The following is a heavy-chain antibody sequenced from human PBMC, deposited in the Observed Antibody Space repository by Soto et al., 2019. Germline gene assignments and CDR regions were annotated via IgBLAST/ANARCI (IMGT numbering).Heavy chain of an antibody. CDR1: GGTFSSYA. V-gene: IGHV1-69*05. J-gene: IGHJ6*02. D-gene: IGHD4-17*01. CDR3: ARWAVTMGDYYYGMDV. CDR2: IIPIFGTA. Sequence: QVQLVQSGAEVKKPGSSVKVSCKASGGTFSSYAISWVRQAPGQGLEWMGGIIPIFGTANYAQKFQGRVTIPXXEXTXXAYMELSSLRSEDTAVYYCARWAVTMGDYYYGMDVWGQGTTVTVSS.